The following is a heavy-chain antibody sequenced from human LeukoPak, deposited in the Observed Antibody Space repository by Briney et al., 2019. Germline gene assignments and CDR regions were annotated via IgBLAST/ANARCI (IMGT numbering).Heavy chain of an antibody. V-gene: IGHV4-39*07. J-gene: IGHJ3*01. Sequence: SETLSLTCTVSGGSISSDNYSWGWIRQPPGKGLEWIGSLFYSGNTYYSPSLKSRVTISVDTSKSQFSLKLTSVTAADTAVYYCARNGIIDAFDVWGQGTLVIVSS. CDR1: GGSISSDNYS. CDR3: ARNGIIDAFDV. D-gene: IGHD1-26*01. CDR2: LFYSGNT.